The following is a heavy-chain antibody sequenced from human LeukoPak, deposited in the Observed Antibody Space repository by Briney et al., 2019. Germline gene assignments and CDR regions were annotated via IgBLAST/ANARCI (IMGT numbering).Heavy chain of an antibody. V-gene: IGHV1-2*02. CDR3: ASEYYDSSGYRNFDY. D-gene: IGHD3-22*01. Sequence: ASVKVSCKASGYTFTGYYMHWVRQAPGQGLEWMGWINPNSGGTNYAQKFQGRVTMTRDTSISTAYMELSRLRSDDTAVYYCASEYYDSSGYRNFDYWGQGTLVTVSS. J-gene: IGHJ4*02. CDR2: INPNSGGT. CDR1: GYTFTGYY.